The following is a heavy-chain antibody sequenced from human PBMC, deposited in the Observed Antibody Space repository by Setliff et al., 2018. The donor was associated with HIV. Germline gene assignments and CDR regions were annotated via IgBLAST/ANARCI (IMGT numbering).Heavy chain of an antibody. CDR1: GFTFGSYA. J-gene: IGHJ4*02. CDR3: AKDLSYSSSWYYFDY. V-gene: IGHV3-30*02. CDR2: IRYDGSNK. Sequence: PGGSLRLSCAPSGFTFGSYAMSWVRQAPGKGLEWVAFIRYDGSNKYYADSVKGRFTISRDNSENTLYLQMNSLRAEDTAVYYCAKDLSYSSSWYYFDYWGQGTLVTVSS. D-gene: IGHD6-13*01.